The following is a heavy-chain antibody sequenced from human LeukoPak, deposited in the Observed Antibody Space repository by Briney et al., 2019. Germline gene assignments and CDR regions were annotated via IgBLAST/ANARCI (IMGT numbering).Heavy chain of an antibody. CDR2: IIPIFGTA. CDR1: GHTFTGYC. Sequence: SVKVSCKASGHTFTGYCIHWVRQAPGQGLEWMGRIIPIFGTANYAQKFQGRVTITTDESTSTAYMELSSLRSEDTAVYYCARASRHYSDPRYYYDSSGDMGYWGQGTLVTVSS. J-gene: IGHJ4*02. CDR3: ARASRHYSDPRYYYDSSGDMGY. D-gene: IGHD3-22*01. V-gene: IGHV1-69*05.